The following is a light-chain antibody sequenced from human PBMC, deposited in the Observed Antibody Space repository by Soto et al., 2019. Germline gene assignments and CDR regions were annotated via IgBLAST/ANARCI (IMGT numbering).Light chain of an antibody. CDR2: AAS. CDR1: QRSSTY. Sequence: ITQSQPSVSASVGDRVTITCRSSQRSSTYLNWFQQRPGKAPRLLIYAASTLQTGVSSMFSGGASGTDFTLTITSLQPEDFATYICHHTLIVPPTVGQGTKVEIK. V-gene: IGKV1-39*01. CDR3: HHTLIVPPT. J-gene: IGKJ1*01.